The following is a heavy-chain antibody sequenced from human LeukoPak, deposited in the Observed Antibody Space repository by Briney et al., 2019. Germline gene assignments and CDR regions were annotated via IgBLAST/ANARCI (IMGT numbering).Heavy chain of an antibody. CDR1: GFTFSSYA. V-gene: IGHV3-74*01. D-gene: IGHD4-17*01. CDR3: ARRAAVTQFDY. CDR2: INSDGSST. J-gene: IGHJ4*02. Sequence: GGSLRLSCAASGFTFSSYAMNWVRQAPGKGLVWVSRINSDGSSTSYADSVKGRFSISRDNAKNTLYLQMNSLRAEDTAVYYCARRAAVTQFDYWGQGTLVTVSS.